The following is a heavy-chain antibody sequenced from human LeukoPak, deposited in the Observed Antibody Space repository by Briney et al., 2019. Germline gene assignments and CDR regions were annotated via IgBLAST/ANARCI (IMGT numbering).Heavy chain of an antibody. CDR2: ISYDGSNK. CDR1: GFTFSSYG. J-gene: IGHJ4*02. Sequence: GRSLRLSCAASGFTFSSYGMHWVRQAPGKGLEWVAVISYDGSNKYYADSVKGRFTISRDNSKNTLYLQMNSLRAEDTAMYYCARVYGGWSGNFDYWGQGTLVTVSS. D-gene: IGHD6-19*01. CDR3: ARVYGGWSGNFDY. V-gene: IGHV3-30*03.